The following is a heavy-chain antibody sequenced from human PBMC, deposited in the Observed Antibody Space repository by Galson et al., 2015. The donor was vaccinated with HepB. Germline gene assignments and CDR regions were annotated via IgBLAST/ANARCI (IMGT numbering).Heavy chain of an antibody. CDR1: GFTFSSYG. Sequence: SLRLSCAASGFTFSSYGMHWVRQAPGKGLEWVAVVWYDGSNKYYADSVKGRFTISRDNSKNTLYLQMNSLRAEDTAVYYCAHLYGDYPNYWGQGTLVTVSS. CDR3: AHLYGDYPNY. V-gene: IGHV3-33*01. D-gene: IGHD4-17*01. J-gene: IGHJ4*02. CDR2: VWYDGSNK.